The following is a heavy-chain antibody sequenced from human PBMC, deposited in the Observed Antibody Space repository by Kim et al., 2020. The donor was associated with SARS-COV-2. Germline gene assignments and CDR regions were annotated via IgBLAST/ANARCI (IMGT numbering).Heavy chain of an antibody. J-gene: IGHJ4*02. D-gene: IGHD5-12*01. V-gene: IGHV6-1*01. Sequence: YAVSVKSRITINPDTSKTQFSLQLNSVTPEDTAVYYCARTLVATIRGFDYWGQGTLVTVSS. CDR3: ARTLVATIRGFDY.